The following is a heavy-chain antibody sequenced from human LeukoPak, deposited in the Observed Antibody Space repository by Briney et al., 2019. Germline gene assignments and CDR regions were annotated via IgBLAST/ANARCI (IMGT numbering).Heavy chain of an antibody. CDR1: GGSISSSSYY. CDR3: ARFGITVVRGGKYYFDY. Sequence: SETLSLTCTVSGGSISSSSYYWGWIRQPPGKGLEWIGSIYYSGSTYYNPSLKSRVTISVDTSKNQFSLMLSSVTATDTAVYYCARFGITVVRGGKYYFDYWGQGTLVTVSS. CDR2: IYYSGST. D-gene: IGHD3-10*01. J-gene: IGHJ4*02. V-gene: IGHV4-39*01.